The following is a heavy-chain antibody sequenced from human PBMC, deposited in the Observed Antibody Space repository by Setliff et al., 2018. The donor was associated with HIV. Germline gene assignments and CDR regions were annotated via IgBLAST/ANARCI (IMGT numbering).Heavy chain of an antibody. D-gene: IGHD5-18*01. CDR1: GGSVSSDGYY. J-gene: IGHJ2*01. Sequence: ETLSLTCTVSGGSVSSDGYYWSWIRQHPGKGLEWIGYIYNSGTTNYNPSLRSRVATSVDTSENQFSLKLSSVTAVDTAVYFCARGGSAMVPGRNYWYFDLWGRGTLVTVSS. CDR3: ARGGSAMVPGRNYWYFDL. CDR2: IYNSGTT. V-gene: IGHV4-61*08.